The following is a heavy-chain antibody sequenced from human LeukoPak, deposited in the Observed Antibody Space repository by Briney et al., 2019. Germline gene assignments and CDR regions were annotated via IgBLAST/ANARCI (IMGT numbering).Heavy chain of an antibody. Sequence: QAGGSLRLSCAASGFTFSSYAMSWVRQAPGKGLEWVSAISGSGGSTYYADSVKGRFTISRDNSKNTLYLQMNSLRAEDTAVYYCAKDSKPLRFPYNWFDPWGQGTLVTVSS. CDR1: GFTFSSYA. CDR3: AKDSKPLRFPYNWFDP. D-gene: IGHD3-3*01. CDR2: ISGSGGST. V-gene: IGHV3-23*01. J-gene: IGHJ5*02.